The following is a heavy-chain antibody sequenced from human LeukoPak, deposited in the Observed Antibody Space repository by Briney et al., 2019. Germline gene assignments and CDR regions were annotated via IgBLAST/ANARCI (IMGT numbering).Heavy chain of an antibody. Sequence: GGSLRLSCAASGFTFSSYAMHWVRQAPGKGLEWVSAISGSGGSTYYADSVKGRFTISRDNSKNTLYLQMISLRAEDTAVYYCAKPSSGWTPFDPWGQGTLVTVSS. CDR2: ISGSGGST. CDR3: AKPSSGWTPFDP. J-gene: IGHJ5*02. CDR1: GFTFSSYA. V-gene: IGHV3-23*01. D-gene: IGHD6-19*01.